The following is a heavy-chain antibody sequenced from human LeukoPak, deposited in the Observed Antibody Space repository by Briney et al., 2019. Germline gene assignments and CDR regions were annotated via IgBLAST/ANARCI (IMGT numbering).Heavy chain of an antibody. D-gene: IGHD6-13*01. CDR1: GFSFTNAW. J-gene: IGHJ4*02. CDR3: ANPRSGAGTSSY. CDR2: IRSTTHGGTT. Sequence: GGSLRLSCAASGFSFTNAWMNWVRQAPGKGPEWVGRIRSTTHGGTTDFAVSVKGRFTISRDDSKNTLYLQMNSLRAEDTAVYYCANPRSGAGTSSYWGQGTLVTVSS. V-gene: IGHV3-15*07.